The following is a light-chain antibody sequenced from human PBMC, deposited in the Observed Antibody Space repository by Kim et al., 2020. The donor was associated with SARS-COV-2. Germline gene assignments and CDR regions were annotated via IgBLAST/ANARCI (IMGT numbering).Light chain of an antibody. V-gene: IGLV7-46*01. Sequence: GGKITLTCGSRTGTVTSDHWPYWLQQKPGQAPRTLIYDTSNKYSWTPARFSGSLLGGQAALTLSGAQPEDEADYYCLLLYSGGRRVFGGGTQLTVL. J-gene: IGLJ3*02. CDR2: DTS. CDR3: LLLYSGGRRV. CDR1: TGTVTSDHW.